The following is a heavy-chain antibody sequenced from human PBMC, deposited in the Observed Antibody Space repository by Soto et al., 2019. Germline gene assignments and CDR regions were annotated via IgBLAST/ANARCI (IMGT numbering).Heavy chain of an antibody. D-gene: IGHD2-21*01. V-gene: IGHV3-30*03. J-gene: IGHJ4*02. CDR1: GFTVSTYG. Sequence: QVQLVESGGGVVQPGRSLRLSCAVSGFTVSTYGMHWVRQAPGKGLEWVAVISRDGGTKYYADSVKGRFTISRDNCRNTLFLEMNSLRGDDMAVYYCAGEVASGYWGQGTLVTVSS. CDR2: ISRDGGTK. CDR3: AGEVASGY.